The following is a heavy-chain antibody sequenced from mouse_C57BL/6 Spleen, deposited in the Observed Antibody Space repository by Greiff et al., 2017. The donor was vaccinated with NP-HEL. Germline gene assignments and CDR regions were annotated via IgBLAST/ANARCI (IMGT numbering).Heavy chain of an antibody. CDR1: GFTFSSYG. J-gene: IGHJ2*01. CDR2: ISSGGSYT. Sequence: EVQVVESGGDLVKPGGSLKLSCAASGFTFSSYGMSWVRQTPDKRLEWVATISSGGSYTYYPDSVKGRFTISRDNAKNTLYLQMSSLKSEDTAMYYCAREASDSSGYVAYWGQGTTLTVSS. V-gene: IGHV5-6*01. D-gene: IGHD3-2*02. CDR3: AREASDSSGYVAY.